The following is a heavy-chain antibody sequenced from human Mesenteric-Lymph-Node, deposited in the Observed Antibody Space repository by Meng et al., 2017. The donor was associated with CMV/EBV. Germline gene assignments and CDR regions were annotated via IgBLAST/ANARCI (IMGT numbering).Heavy chain of an antibody. D-gene: IGHD2-2*02. V-gene: IGHV4-61*01. Sequence: SETLSLTCTVSGGSVSSGSYYWSWIRQPPGKGLEWIGYIYYSGSTNYNPSLKSRVTISVDTSKNQFSLKLSSVTAADTAVYYCARAGYCSSTSCYSYYGMDVWGQGTTVTVSS. J-gene: IGHJ6*02. CDR2: IYYSGST. CDR3: ARAGYCSSTSCYSYYGMDV. CDR1: GGSVSSGSYY.